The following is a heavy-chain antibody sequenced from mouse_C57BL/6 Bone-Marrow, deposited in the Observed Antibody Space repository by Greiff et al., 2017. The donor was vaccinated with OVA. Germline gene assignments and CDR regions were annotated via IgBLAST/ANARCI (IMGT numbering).Heavy chain of an antibody. CDR3: AREGGYPYYFDY. J-gene: IGHJ2*01. CDR2: IHTNSGST. CDR1: GYTFTSYW. Sequence: QVQLQQPGAELVKPGASVKLSCKASGYTFTSYWMHWVKQRPGQGLEWIGMIHTNSGSTNYNEKFKSKATLTVDKASSTAYMQLSSLTSEDSAVYYCAREGGYPYYFDYCGQGTTLTVSS. V-gene: IGHV1-64*01. D-gene: IGHD2-2*01.